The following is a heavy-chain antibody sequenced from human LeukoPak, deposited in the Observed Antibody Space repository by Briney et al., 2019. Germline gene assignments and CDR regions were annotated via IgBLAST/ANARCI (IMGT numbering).Heavy chain of an antibody. CDR2: MNPNSGNT. Sequence: ASVKVSCKASGYTFSSYDINWVRQATGQGLEWMGRMNPNSGNTGYAQKFQGRVTMTRNTSISTAYMELSSLRSEDTAVYYCARGERWDYYYYYMDVWGKGTTVTVS. J-gene: IGHJ6*03. D-gene: IGHD4-23*01. V-gene: IGHV1-8*01. CDR1: GYTFSSYD. CDR3: ARGERWDYYYYYMDV.